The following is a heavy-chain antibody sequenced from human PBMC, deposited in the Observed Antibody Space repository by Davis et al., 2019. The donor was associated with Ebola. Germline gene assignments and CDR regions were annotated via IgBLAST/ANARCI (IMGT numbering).Heavy chain of an antibody. CDR2: IIPIFGTA. J-gene: IGHJ5*02. CDR1: RCTFSSYA. Sequence: SVPVSCQASRCTFSSYAISSLRQAPGPGLEWMGGIIPIFGTANYAQKFQGRVTITRDTSASTAYMELSSLRSEDTAVYYCARDRGIAARLHWFDPWGQGTLVSVSS. D-gene: IGHD6-6*01. V-gene: IGHV1-69*05. CDR3: ARDRGIAARLHWFDP.